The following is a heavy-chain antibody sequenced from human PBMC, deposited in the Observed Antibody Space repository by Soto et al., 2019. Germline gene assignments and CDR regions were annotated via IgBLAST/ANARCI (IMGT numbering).Heavy chain of an antibody. D-gene: IGHD3-10*01. V-gene: IGHV4-39*01. CDR2: IYYSGST. Sequence: QLQLQESGPGLVKPSETRSLTCTVSGDSISRSTYYWGWIRQPPGKGLEWIGTIYYSGSTHYNPSLKSRVTISVDTSKKQFSLKLSSVTAADTAVYYCQGVLLWFGDFDYWGQGSVVTVSS. CDR1: GDSISRSTYY. CDR3: QGVLLWFGDFDY. J-gene: IGHJ4*02.